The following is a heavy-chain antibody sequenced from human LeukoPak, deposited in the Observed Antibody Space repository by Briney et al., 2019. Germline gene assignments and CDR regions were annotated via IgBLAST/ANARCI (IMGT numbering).Heavy chain of an antibody. Sequence: PGGSLRLSCAASGFIFSDFDMHWVRQVTGKGLEWVSAIGTTGDTYYPGSVTGRFTISRENAKNSFYLQMNSLRAEDTAVYYCARATISVAYAFDIWGQGTMVTVSS. J-gene: IGHJ3*02. CDR1: GFIFSDFD. V-gene: IGHV3-13*04. CDR3: ARATISVAYAFDI. D-gene: IGHD6-19*01. CDR2: IGTTGDT.